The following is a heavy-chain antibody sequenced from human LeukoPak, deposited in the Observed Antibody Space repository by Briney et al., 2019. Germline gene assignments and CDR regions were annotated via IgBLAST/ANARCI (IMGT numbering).Heavy chain of an antibody. D-gene: IGHD6-13*01. CDR3: VRRHGGSWSFDY. Sequence: GGSLRLSCAASGFTVSSNYMSWVRQAPGKGLEWVSVIYSGGSTYYADSVKGRFTISRDNSKNTLYLQMNSLRTEDTAVYYCVRRHGGSWSFDYWGQGTLVTVSS. J-gene: IGHJ4*02. CDR1: GFTVSSNY. V-gene: IGHV3-66*02. CDR2: IYSGGST.